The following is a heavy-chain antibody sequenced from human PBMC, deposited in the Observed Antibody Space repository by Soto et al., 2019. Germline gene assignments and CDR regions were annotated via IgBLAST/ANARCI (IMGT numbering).Heavy chain of an antibody. CDR1: GFTFSSYG. J-gene: IGHJ4*02. CDR3: ARDLVGGYSYGFFDY. CDR2: IWYDGSNK. D-gene: IGHD5-18*01. V-gene: IGHV3-33*08. Sequence: GGSLRLSCAASGFTFSSYGMHWVRQAPGKGLEWAAVIWYDGSNKYYADSVKGRFTISRDNSKNTLYLQMNSLRAEDTAVYYCARDLVGGYSYGFFDYWGQGTLVTVSS.